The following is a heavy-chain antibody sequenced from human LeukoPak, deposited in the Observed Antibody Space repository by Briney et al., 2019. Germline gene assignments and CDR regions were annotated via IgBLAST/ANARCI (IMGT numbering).Heavy chain of an antibody. CDR2: IYTSGST. D-gene: IGHD3-22*01. J-gene: IGHJ4*02. CDR1: GGSMNSYY. Sequence: SETLSLTCTVSGGSMNSYYWSWIRQPAGKGLEWFVRIYTSGSTNYNPSLKSRVTMSVDTSKNQFSLKLSSVTAADTAVYYCARDGYYYDSSGYGLDYWGQGTLVTVSS. V-gene: IGHV4-4*07. CDR3: ARDGYYYDSSGYGLDY.